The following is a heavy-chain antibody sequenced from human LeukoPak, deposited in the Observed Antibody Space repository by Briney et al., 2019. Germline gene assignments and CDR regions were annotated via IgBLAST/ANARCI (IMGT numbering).Heavy chain of an antibody. CDR3: AKVSVCLGCYFDY. J-gene: IGHJ4*02. CDR1: GSAFSAHG. Sequence: GGSLRLSCAASGSAFSAHGLTWVRKAPGKGLEWVATLNGAGDHTVYAETVKGRFTLSRDNYKHMLYLQMNTLRAEDTAIYSCAKVSVCLGCYFDYWGQGVLVTVSS. V-gene: IGHV3-23*01. D-gene: IGHD2-8*01. CDR2: LNGAGDHT.